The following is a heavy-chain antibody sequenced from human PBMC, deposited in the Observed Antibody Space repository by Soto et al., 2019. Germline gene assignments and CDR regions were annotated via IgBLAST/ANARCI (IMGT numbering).Heavy chain of an antibody. D-gene: IGHD1-1*01. V-gene: IGHV4-59*08. Sequence: PSETLSLTCTVSGGSISSYYWSWIRQPPGKGLEWIAYIYYSGSTEYNPSLKSRVTISVDTSKNQFSLKLSSVTAADTAVYYCASHLSTTIAPLPIDYSGQGTLVTVSS. J-gene: IGHJ4*02. CDR2: IYYSGST. CDR1: GGSISSYY. CDR3: ASHLSTTIAPLPIDY.